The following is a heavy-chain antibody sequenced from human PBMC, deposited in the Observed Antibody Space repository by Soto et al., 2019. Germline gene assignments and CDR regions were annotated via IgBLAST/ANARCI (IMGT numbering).Heavy chain of an antibody. J-gene: IGHJ4*02. CDR2: IYYSGST. CDR1: GGSISSSSYY. V-gene: IGHV4-39*01. Sequence: SETLSLTCTVSGGSISSSSYYWGWIRQPPGKGLEWIGSIYYSGSTYYNPSLKSRVTISVDTSKNQFSLKLSSVTAADTAVYYCARLGQHQKREPRDYWGQGTLVTVSS. D-gene: IGHD6-13*01. CDR3: ARLGQHQKREPRDY.